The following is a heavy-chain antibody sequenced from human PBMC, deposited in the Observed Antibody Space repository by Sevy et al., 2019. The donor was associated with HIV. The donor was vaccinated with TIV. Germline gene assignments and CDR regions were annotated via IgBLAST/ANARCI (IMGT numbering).Heavy chain of an antibody. J-gene: IGHJ6*02. V-gene: IGHV3-30-3*01. CDR2: ISYDGSNK. D-gene: IGHD2-2*01. CDR1: GFTFSSYA. CDR3: ARAQDIVVVPAAIGMDV. Sequence: GGSLRLSCAASGFTFSSYAMHWVRQAPGKGVEWVAVISYDGSNKYYADSVKGRFTISRDNSKNTLYLQMNSLRAEDTAVYYCARAQDIVVVPAAIGMDVWGQGTTVTVSS.